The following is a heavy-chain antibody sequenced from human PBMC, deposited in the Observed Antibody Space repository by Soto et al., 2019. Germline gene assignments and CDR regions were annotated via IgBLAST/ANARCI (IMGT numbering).Heavy chain of an antibody. CDR1: GFTFSSYS. CDR2: ISSSSSYI. V-gene: IGHV3-21*01. D-gene: IGHD2-21*01. J-gene: IGHJ3*02. CDR3: ARDLVAIVDAFDS. Sequence: GGSLRLSCAASGFTFSSYSMNWVRQAPGKGLEWVSSISSSSSYIYYADSVKGRFTISRDNAKNSLYLQMNSLRAEDTAVYYGARDLVAIVDAFDSWGQGTMVTVSS.